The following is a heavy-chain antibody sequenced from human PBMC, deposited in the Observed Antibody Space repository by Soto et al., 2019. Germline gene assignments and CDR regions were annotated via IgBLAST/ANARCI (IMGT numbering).Heavy chain of an antibody. CDR3: ARDEANSGYFPYRREWSSDAFDI. J-gene: IGHJ3*02. D-gene: IGHD5-12*01. V-gene: IGHV1-18*01. CDR1: GYTFTSYG. Sequence: VASVKVSCKASGYTFTSYGISWVRQAPGQGLEWMGWISAYNGNTNYAQKLQGRVTMTTDTSTSTAYMELRSLRSDDTAVYYCARDEANSGYFPYRREWSSDAFDIWGQGTMVTVSS. CDR2: ISAYNGNT.